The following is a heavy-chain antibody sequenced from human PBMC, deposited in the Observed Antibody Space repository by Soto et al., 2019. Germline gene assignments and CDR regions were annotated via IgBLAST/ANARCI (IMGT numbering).Heavy chain of an antibody. CDR3: ARDPNIVLMVYATWFDP. CDR2: INPNSGGT. Sequence: GASVKVSCKASGYTFTGYYMHWVRQAPGQGLEWMGWINPNSGGTNYAQKFQGRVTMTRDTSIRTAYMELSRLRSDETAVYYCARDPNIVLMVYATWFDPWGQGILVTVSS. J-gene: IGHJ5*02. CDR1: GYTFTGYY. V-gene: IGHV1-2*02. D-gene: IGHD2-8*01.